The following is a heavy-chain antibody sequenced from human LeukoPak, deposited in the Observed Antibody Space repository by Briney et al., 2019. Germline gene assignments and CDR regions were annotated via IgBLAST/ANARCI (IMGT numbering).Heavy chain of an antibody. CDR2: INTNSGGT. J-gene: IGHJ4*02. CDR3: ASSRFLEWLYLLDY. CDR1: GYTFSGYY. D-gene: IGHD3-3*01. Sequence: ASVKVSCKASGYTFSGYYIHWVRQAPGQGLEWMGWINTNSGGTKYAQRFRGRVTMTRDTSISTAYMEVSRLRSDDTAVYFCASSRFLEWLYLLDYWGQGTLVTASS. V-gene: IGHV1-2*02.